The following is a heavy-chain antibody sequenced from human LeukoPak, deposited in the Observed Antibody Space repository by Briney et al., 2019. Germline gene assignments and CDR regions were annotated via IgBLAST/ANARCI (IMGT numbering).Heavy chain of an antibody. CDR2: ISNSGGRT. CDR1: GFTFSSYA. Sequence: GSLRLSCAASGFTFSSYAMSWVRQAPGKGLEWVSSISNSGGRTFYTDSVKGRFTISRDNSKITLYLQMNSLGDEDTAVYYCARDLYGDYSFDYWGQGTLVTVSS. V-gene: IGHV3-23*01. D-gene: IGHD4-17*01. CDR3: ARDLYGDYSFDY. J-gene: IGHJ4*02.